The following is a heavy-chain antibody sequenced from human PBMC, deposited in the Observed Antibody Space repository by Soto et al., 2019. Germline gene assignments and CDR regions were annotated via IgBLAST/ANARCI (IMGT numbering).Heavy chain of an antibody. CDR3: ARIGSYYDILTGYYGYFDY. D-gene: IGHD3-9*01. V-gene: IGHV4-39*01. Sequence: SETLSLTCTVSGGSISSSSYYWGWIRQPPGKGLEWIGSIYYSGSTYYNPSLKSRVTISVDTSKNQFSLKLSSVTAADTAVYYCARIGSYYDILTGYYGYFDYWGQGTLVTVS. CDR1: GGSISSSSYY. CDR2: IYYSGST. J-gene: IGHJ4*02.